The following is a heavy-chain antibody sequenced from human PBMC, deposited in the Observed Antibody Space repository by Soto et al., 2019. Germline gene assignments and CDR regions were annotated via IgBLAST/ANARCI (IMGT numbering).Heavy chain of an antibody. V-gene: IGHV4-39*01. Sequence: PSVTLPLTCTVSAGSINSNNYYWAWIRQPPGKCLPWIASIYYDGSTSYNPSLKSRVTISIDTSKNQFSLRLRFLTAADTAIYYCATVVVPPTRPTEFDSWCQGPLVTVST. CDR2: IYYDGST. J-gene: IGHJ4*02. CDR1: AGSINSNNYY. CDR3: ATVVVPPTRPTEFDS. D-gene: IGHD2-15*01.